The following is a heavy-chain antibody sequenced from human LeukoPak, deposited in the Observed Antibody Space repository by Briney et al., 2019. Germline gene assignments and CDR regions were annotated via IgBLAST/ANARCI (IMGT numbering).Heavy chain of an antibody. CDR1: GFTFSSYG. CDR3: ARDRGLRYFDY. CDR2: IWYDGSNK. J-gene: IGHJ4*02. Sequence: GGSLRLSCAASGFTFSSYGMHWVRRAPGKGLEWVAVIWYDGSNKYYADSVKGRFTISRDNSKNTLYLQMNSLRAEDTAVYYCARDRGLRYFDYWGQGTLVTVSS. D-gene: IGHD3-9*01. V-gene: IGHV3-33*01.